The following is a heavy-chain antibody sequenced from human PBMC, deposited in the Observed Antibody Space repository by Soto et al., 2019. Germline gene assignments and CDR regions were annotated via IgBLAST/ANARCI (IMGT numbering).Heavy chain of an antibody. J-gene: IGHJ4*02. V-gene: IGHV4-59*01. CDR1: GGSISGYF. CDR3: AAPPRY. Sequence: QVQLQESGPGLVKPSETLSLTCTVSGGSISGYFWSWIRQPPGKGLQSIGNIYNSGNTNYNPSLMSRVTISVDTPKNQVSLNLTSVTAADTAVYFCAAPPRYWGQGILVAVSS. CDR2: IYNSGNT. D-gene: IGHD6-6*01.